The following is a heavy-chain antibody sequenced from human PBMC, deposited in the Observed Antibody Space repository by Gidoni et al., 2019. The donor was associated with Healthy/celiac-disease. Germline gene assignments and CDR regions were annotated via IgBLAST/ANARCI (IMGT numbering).Heavy chain of an antibody. CDR2: IYYSGST. CDR3: ARSHLPPYFDY. V-gene: IGHV4-61*01. CDR1: GGSVSSGSYY. Sequence: QVQLQESGPGLVKPSETLSLTCTVSGGSVSSGSYYWSWIRQPPGKGLEWIGYIYYSGSTNYNPSLKSRVTISVDTSKNQFSLKLSSVTAADTAVYYCARSHLPPYFDYWGQGTLVTVSS. J-gene: IGHJ4*02.